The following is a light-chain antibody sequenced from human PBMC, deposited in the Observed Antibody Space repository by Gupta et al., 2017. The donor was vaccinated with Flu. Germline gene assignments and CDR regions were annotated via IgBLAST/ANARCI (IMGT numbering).Light chain of an antibody. Sequence: PATLSVSPGERATLSCRASQSLANNLAWFQQRPGQAPRLLIYGASTRGTTVPARFSGSGSGTDFTLTISSLQSEDFAVYYCQQYHNWPRTFGAGTKVEVK. J-gene: IGKJ1*01. CDR3: QQYHNWPRT. CDR1: QSLANN. V-gene: IGKV3-15*01. CDR2: GAS.